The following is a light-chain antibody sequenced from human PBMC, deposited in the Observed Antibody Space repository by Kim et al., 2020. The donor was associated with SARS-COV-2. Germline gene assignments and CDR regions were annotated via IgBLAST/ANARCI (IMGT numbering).Light chain of an antibody. CDR3: SSYTSSSTYV. CDR1: SSDVGSYNR. J-gene: IGLJ1*01. Sequence: QSALTQPPSVSGSPEQSVTISCTGTSSDVGSYNRVSWYQQPPGTAPKLIIYDVTNRASGVSGRFSGSKSGNTASLTISGLRAEDEADYYCSSYTSSSTYVFGTGTKVTVL. V-gene: IGLV2-18*02. CDR2: DVT.